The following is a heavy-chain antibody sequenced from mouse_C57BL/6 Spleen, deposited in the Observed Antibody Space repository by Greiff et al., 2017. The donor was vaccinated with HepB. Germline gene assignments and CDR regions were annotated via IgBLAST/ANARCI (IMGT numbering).Heavy chain of an antibody. V-gene: IGHV1-81*01. CDR3: ASALLY. CDR2: IYPRSGNT. Sequence: VKVVEAGAELAGPGASVKLSCESSGYTVTSYGIRWVKQRTGQGLEWIGEIYPRSGNTYYNEKFKGKATLTADKSSSTAYMELRSLTSEDSAVYLGASALLYWGQGTTLTVSS. CDR1: GYTVTSYG. J-gene: IGHJ2*01.